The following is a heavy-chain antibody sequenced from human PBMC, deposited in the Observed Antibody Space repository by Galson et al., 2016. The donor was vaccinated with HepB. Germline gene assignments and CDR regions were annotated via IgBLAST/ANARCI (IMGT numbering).Heavy chain of an antibody. V-gene: IGHV1-8*01. CDR1: GYSFTNYD. Sequence: SVKVSCKASGYSFTNYDINWVRQATGQRLEWMGWMNPNGGNTGYAQKFQGRVTMTRDTSINTAYMELSSLRFEDTAVYYCARGRGKFSSGLTPDYWGQGALVSVSS. J-gene: IGHJ4*02. CDR3: ARGRGKFSSGLTPDY. CDR2: MNPNGGNT. D-gene: IGHD6-19*01.